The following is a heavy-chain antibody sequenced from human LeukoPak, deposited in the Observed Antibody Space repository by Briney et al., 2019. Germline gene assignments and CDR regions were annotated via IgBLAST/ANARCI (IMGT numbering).Heavy chain of an antibody. CDR3: ARGGIAAAGSFDY. D-gene: IGHD6-13*01. J-gene: IGHJ4*02. CDR1: GGTFSSYA. Sequence: SVKVSCKASGGTFSSYAISWVPQAPGQGLEWMGGIIPIFGTANYAQKFQGRVTITADESTSTAYMELSSLRSEDTAVYYCARGGIAAAGSFDYWGQGTLVTVSS. CDR2: IIPIFGTA. V-gene: IGHV1-69*01.